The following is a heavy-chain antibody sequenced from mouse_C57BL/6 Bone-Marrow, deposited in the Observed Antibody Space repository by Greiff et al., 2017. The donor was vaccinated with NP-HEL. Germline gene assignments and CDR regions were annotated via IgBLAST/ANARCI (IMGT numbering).Heavy chain of an antibody. CDR2: IDPSDSYT. CDR1: GYTFTSYW. D-gene: IGHD2-4*01. V-gene: IGHV1-69*01. J-gene: IGHJ1*03. CDR3: ARGPYDYDVDWYFDV. Sequence: VQLQQSGAELVMPGASVKLSCKASGYTFTSYWMHWVKQRPGQGLEWIGEIDPSDSYTNYNQKFKGKSTLTVDKSSSTAYMQLSSLTSEDSAVYYCARGPYDYDVDWYFDVWGTGTTVTVSS.